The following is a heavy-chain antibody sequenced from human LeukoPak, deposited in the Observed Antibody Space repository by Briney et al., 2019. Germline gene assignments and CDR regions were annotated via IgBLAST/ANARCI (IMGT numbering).Heavy chain of an antibody. CDR2: IKSSSSTI. CDR1: GFSFSSYS. Sequence: GGSLRLSCAASGFSFSSYSVNWVRQAPGKGLEWVSYIKSSSSTIYYADSVKGRFTISRDNAKNSLHLQMNSLRAEDTAVYYCARGFGVVSYYYMDVWGKGTTVTVSS. V-gene: IGHV3-48*01. D-gene: IGHD3-3*01. J-gene: IGHJ6*03. CDR3: ARGFGVVSYYYMDV.